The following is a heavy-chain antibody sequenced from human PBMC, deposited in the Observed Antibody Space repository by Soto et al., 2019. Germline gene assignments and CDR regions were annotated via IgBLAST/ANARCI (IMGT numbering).Heavy chain of an antibody. V-gene: IGHV3-30-3*01. D-gene: IGHD3-9*01. CDR2: ISHDGSNK. J-gene: IGHJ4*02. CDR3: ASGYFDWLLYPSGIDY. Sequence: PGGSLRLSCAASGFTFSSYAMHWVRQAPGKGLEWVAVISHDGSNKYYADSVKGRFTISRDNSKNTLYLQMNSLRAEDTAVYYCASGYFDWLLYPSGIDYWGQGTLVTV. CDR1: GFTFSSYA.